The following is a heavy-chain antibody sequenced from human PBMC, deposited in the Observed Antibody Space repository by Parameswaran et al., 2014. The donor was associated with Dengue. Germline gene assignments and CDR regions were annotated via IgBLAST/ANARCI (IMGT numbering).Heavy chain of an antibody. V-gene: IGHV1-2*02. CDR3: ARVDSGGYSSGLYDY. D-gene: IGHD6-19*01. Sequence: WVRQAPGQGLEWMGWINPNSGGTNYAQKFQGRVTMTRDTSISTAYMELSRLRSDDTAVYYCARVDSGGYSSGLYDYWGQGTLVTVSS. J-gene: IGHJ4*02. CDR2: INPNSGGT.